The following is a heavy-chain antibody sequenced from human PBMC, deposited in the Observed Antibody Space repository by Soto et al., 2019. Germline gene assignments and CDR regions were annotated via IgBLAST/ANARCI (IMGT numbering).Heavy chain of an antibody. CDR2: IIPILGIA. CDR1: GGTFSSYT. V-gene: IGHV1-69*02. CDR3: ARFRGTYGMDV. J-gene: IGHJ6*02. Sequence: QVQLVQSGAEVKKPGSSVKVSCKASGGTFSSYTISWVRQAPGQGLEWMGRIIPILGIANYAQKFQGRVTIPADKSTSTAHMELRGLRSEDTAVYYCARFRGTYGMDVWGQGTTVTVSS. D-gene: IGHD3-10*01.